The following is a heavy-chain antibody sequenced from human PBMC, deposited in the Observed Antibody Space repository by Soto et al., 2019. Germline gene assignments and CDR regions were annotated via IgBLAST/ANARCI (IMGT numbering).Heavy chain of an antibody. J-gene: IGHJ4*02. CDR3: VTTAFASSG. CDR2: MNPNTGNT. V-gene: IGHV1-8*01. D-gene: IGHD3-22*01. Sequence: QVQLVQSGAEVKKPGASVKVSCKTSGYTFTSYDINWVRQATGQGLEWMGWMNPNTGNTGYAQNLQGRVTLTRDTSTSTAYMELSSLRSQDTAVYYCVTTAFASSGWGQGTLVTVSS. CDR1: GYTFTSYD.